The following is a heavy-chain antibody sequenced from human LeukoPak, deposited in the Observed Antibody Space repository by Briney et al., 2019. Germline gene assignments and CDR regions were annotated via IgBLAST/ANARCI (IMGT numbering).Heavy chain of an antibody. J-gene: IGHJ5*02. D-gene: IGHD6-13*01. CDR3: ARALRQQLLTGWFDP. CDR1: GDSISSYY. V-gene: IGHV4-59*01. CDR2: IYHSGST. Sequence: SETLSLTCTVCGDSISSYYWSWIRQPPGGGLEWVGYIYHSGSTNYNPSLKSRVTISVDTSKNQFSLKLISVTAADTAVYYCARALRQQLLTGWFDPWGQGTLVTVSS.